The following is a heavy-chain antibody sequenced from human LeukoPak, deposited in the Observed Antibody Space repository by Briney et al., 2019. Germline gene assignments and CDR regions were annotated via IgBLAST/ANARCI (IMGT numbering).Heavy chain of an antibody. CDR3: ARGGPGGAWGQWPVLFDI. D-gene: IGHD6-19*01. CDR1: GGPISSYY. Sequence: PSETESLPCTVSGGPISSYYWSWIREPPGKGLEWIGYIYYSRRNNYNPSLKSRVTISVDTTKNQFSLKLSSVTAADTAVYYCARGGPGGAWGQWPVLFDIWGHGTMVTVSS. CDR2: IYYSRRN. J-gene: IGHJ3*02. V-gene: IGHV4-59*13.